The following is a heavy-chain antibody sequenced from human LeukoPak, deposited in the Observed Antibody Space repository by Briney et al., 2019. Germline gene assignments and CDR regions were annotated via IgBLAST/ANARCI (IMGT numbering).Heavy chain of an antibody. Sequence: SETLSLTCTVSGGSISSYYWSWIRQPPGKGLEWIGYIYYSGSTNYNPSLKSRVTISVDASKNQFSLKLSSVTAADTAVYYCASGGYDFWSGYYEYYFDYWGQGTLVTVSS. D-gene: IGHD3-3*01. V-gene: IGHV4-59*01. CDR3: ASGGYDFWSGYYEYYFDY. CDR2: IYYSGST. J-gene: IGHJ4*02. CDR1: GGSISSYY.